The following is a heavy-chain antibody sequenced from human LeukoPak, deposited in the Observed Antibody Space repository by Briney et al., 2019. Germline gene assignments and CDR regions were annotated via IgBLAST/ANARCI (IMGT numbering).Heavy chain of an antibody. J-gene: IGHJ5*02. CDR2: ISPYNGNT. Sequence: ASVKVSCKASGYTFTNYGITWVRQAPGQGLEWMGWISPYNGNTDYVQKLQGRLTMTTDTSTSTAYMELRSLRSDDTAVYYCSRGRLGDCSGGSCPFNWLDPWGQGTLVTVSS. V-gene: IGHV1-18*01. CDR3: SRGRLGDCSGGSCPFNWLDP. D-gene: IGHD2-15*01. CDR1: GYTFTNYG.